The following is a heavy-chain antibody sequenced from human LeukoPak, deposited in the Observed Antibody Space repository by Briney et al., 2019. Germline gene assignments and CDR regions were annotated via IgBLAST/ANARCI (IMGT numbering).Heavy chain of an antibody. D-gene: IGHD2-2*01. V-gene: IGHV3-21*01. CDR1: GFTFSSYS. CDR2: ISSSSSYI. Sequence: GGSLRLSCAASGFTFSSYSMNWVRQAPGKGLEWVSSISSSSSYIYYADSVKGRFTISRDNAKNSLYLQMNSLSAEDTAVYYCARGVGGYFDYWGQGTLVTVSS. CDR3: ARGVGGYFDY. J-gene: IGHJ4*02.